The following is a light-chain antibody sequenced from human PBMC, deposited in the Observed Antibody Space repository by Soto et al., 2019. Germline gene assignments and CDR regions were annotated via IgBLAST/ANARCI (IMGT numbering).Light chain of an antibody. CDR2: AAS. J-gene: IGKJ2*01. CDR3: QQSYSTPMYT. V-gene: IGKV1-39*01. Sequence: DIQMTNLPSSCFAPEEARFPIPCRASRSISANLNWNQQKPGKAPKLLIYAASSLQSGVPSRFSGSGSGTDFTLTISSLQPEDFATYYCQQSYSTPMYTFGQGTKLEIK. CDR1: RSISAN.